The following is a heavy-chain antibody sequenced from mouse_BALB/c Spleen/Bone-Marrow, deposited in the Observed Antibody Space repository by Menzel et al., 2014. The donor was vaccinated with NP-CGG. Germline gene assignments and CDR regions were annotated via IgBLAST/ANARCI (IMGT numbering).Heavy chain of an antibody. D-gene: IGHD1-1*01. J-gene: IGHJ1*01. V-gene: IGHV2-9*02. Sequence: QVQLKHSGPGLVAPSQSLSITCTVSGFSLTSFGVHWVRQSPGKGLEWLGAIWAGGSSNYYYALMSRLSISKDNSKSQVFLKMNSLQTDDTAMYFCARDRYYYGSPDWSFDVWGAGTTVTVSS. CDR1: GFSLTSFG. CDR3: ARDRYYYGSPDWSFDV. CDR2: IWAGGSS.